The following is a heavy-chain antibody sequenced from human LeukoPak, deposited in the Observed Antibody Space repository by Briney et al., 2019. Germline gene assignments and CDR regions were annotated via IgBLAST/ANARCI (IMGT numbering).Heavy chain of an antibody. D-gene: IGHD7-27*01. Sequence: PSETLSLTCTVSGGSMGSSSYYWGWIRQPPGKGLEWIGNIYYSGSTYYNPSLKSRVTISIDTSKNQFSLKLSSVTAADTALYYCAGLTGENYWGRGTLVTVSS. CDR2: IYYSGST. CDR3: AGLTGENY. V-gene: IGHV4-39*01. CDR1: GGSMGSSSYY. J-gene: IGHJ4*02.